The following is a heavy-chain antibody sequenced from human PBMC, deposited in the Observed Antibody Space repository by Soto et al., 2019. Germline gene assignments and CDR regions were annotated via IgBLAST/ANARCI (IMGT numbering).Heavy chain of an antibody. V-gene: IGHV1-69*08. D-gene: IGHD6-19*01. CDR2: IIPILGIA. CDR3: AGDQGSGEAVAAMVS. CDR1: GGTFSSYT. J-gene: IGHJ5*02. Sequence: QVQLVQSGAEVKKPGSSVKVSCKASGGTFSSYTISWVRQAPGQGLEWMGRIIPILGIANYAQKFQGRVTITADKSTNTADMELHSLRSEDTAVYYCAGDQGSGEAVAAMVSWGQGTLVTVSS.